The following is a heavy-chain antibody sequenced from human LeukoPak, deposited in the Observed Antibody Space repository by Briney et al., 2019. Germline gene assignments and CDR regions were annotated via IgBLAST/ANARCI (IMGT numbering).Heavy chain of an antibody. J-gene: IGHJ5*02. V-gene: IGHV3-53*01. D-gene: IGHD6-13*01. CDR2: IYSGGST. Sequence: GGSLRLSCAASGFTVSSNYMSWVRQAPGKGLEWVSVIYSGGSTYYADSVKGRFTISRDNSKNTLYLQMNSLRAEDTAVYYCARDVAAGTGNGDWFDPWGQGTLVTVSS. CDR1: GFTVSSNY. CDR3: ARDVAAGTGNGDWFDP.